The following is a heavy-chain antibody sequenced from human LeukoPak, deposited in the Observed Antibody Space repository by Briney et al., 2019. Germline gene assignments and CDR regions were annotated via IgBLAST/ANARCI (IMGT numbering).Heavy chain of an antibody. CDR3: ARGTYRAARGGWLDP. V-gene: IGHV4-34*01. D-gene: IGHD2-15*01. CDR2: INHSGST. J-gene: IGHJ5*02. CDR1: GGSFSGYY. Sequence: SKTLSLTCAVYGGSFSGYYGSWIRQPPGKGLEWIGEINHSGSTNYNPSLKSRVTISVDTSKNQFSLKLSSVTAADTAVYYCARGTYRAARGGWLDPWGQGTLVTVSS.